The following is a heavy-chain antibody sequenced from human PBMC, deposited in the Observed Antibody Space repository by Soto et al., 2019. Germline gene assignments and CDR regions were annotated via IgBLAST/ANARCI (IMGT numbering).Heavy chain of an antibody. V-gene: IGHV3-74*01. Sequence: GGSLRLSCAASGFTFSSYWMHWVRQAPGKGLVWVSRIKSDGSGTYYAGSVEGRFTISRDNSKNTLYLQMNSLRAEDTAVYYCAKTEQWLIAYFDYWGQGTLVTVSS. D-gene: IGHD6-19*01. CDR1: GFTFSSYW. CDR3: AKTEQWLIAYFDY. J-gene: IGHJ4*02. CDR2: IKSDGSGT.